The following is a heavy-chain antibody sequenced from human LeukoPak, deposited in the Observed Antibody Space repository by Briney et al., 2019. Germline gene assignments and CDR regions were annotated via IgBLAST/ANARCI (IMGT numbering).Heavy chain of an antibody. CDR2: INPNSGGT. V-gene: IGHV1-2*02. J-gene: IGHJ4*02. CDR3: ARFNTAMVQYFDY. Sequence: GASVKVSCKASGYTFTGYYMHWVRQAPGQGLEWMGWINPNSGGTNSAQKFQGRVTMTRDTSISTAYMELSRLRSDDTVVYYCARFNTAMVQYFDYWGQGTLVTVSS. CDR1: GYTFTGYY. D-gene: IGHD5-18*01.